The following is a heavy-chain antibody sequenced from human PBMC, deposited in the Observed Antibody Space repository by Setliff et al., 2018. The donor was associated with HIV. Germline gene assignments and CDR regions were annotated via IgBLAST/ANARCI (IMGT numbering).Heavy chain of an antibody. CDR1: GVSIRSYY. J-gene: IGHJ4*02. CDR3: ARIRGGYDSGFDQ. D-gene: IGHD5-12*01. CDR2: IYYTGST. Sequence: KPSETLSLTCTVSGVSIRSYYWSWIRQPPGKGLEWIGYIYYTGSTNYNPSLKNRVTISLDTSKNQVSLKLSSVTAADAALYYCARIRGGYDSGFDQWGQGTLVTVSS. V-gene: IGHV4-59*01.